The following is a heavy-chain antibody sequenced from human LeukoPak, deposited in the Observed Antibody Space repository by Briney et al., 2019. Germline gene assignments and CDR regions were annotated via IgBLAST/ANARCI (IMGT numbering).Heavy chain of an antibody. Sequence: SETLSLTCAVYGGSFSGYYWSWIRQPPGKGLEWIGVINHSGSTNYNPSLKSRVTISVDTSKNQFSLKLSSVTAADTAVYYCASRAYYYDSSGYYYGRDLSFDYWGQGTLVTVSS. CDR2: INHSGST. V-gene: IGHV4-34*01. CDR1: GGSFSGYY. CDR3: ASRAYYYDSSGYYYGRDLSFDY. D-gene: IGHD3-22*01. J-gene: IGHJ4*02.